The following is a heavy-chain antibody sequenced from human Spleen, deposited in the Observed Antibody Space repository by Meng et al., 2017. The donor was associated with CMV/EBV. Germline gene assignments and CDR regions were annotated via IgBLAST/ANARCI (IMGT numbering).Heavy chain of an antibody. CDR2: IIPIFGTA. V-gene: IGHV1-69*05. Sequence: TFSSYAISWVRQAPGQGLEWMGGIIPIFGTANYAQKFQGRVTITTDESTSTAYMELSSLRSDDTAVYYCARAPRGYCSGGSCYYFDYWGQGTLVTVSS. J-gene: IGHJ4*02. D-gene: IGHD2-15*01. CDR3: ARAPRGYCSGGSCYYFDY. CDR1: TFSSYA.